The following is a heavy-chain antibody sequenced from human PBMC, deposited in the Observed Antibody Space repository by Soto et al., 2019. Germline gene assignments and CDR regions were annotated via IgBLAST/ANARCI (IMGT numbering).Heavy chain of an antibody. CDR3: ARDGARDCSSPSCYIRGYYYYYGMDV. J-gene: IGHJ6*02. D-gene: IGHD2-2*02. Sequence: QVQLVESGGGVVQPGGSLRLSCAASGFTFSSFAMHWVRQAPGKGLEWVAVIWYDGGNKYYADSVKGRFTISRDNSKNTLYLQVNSLRAEDTAVYYCARDGARDCSSPSCYIRGYYYYYGMDVWGQGTTVTVSS. CDR1: GFTFSSFA. V-gene: IGHV3-33*01. CDR2: IWYDGGNK.